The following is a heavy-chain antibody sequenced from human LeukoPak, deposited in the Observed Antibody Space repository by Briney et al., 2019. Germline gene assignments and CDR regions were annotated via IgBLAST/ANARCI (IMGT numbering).Heavy chain of an antibody. CDR2: ISYDGSNK. D-gene: IGHD1-26*01. J-gene: IGHJ6*02. CDR3: AKGKVGGNHYYGMDV. V-gene: IGHV3-30*18. CDR1: GFTFSSYA. Sequence: GGSLRLSCAASGFTFSSYAMSWVRQAPGKGLEWVAVISYDGSNKYYADSVKGRFTISRDNSKNTLYLQMNSLRAEDTAVYYCAKGKVGGNHYYGMDVWGQGTTVTVSS.